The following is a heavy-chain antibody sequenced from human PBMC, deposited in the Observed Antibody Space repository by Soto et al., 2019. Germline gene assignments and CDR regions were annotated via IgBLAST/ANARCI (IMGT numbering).Heavy chain of an antibody. V-gene: IGHV3-49*03. D-gene: IGHD6-19*01. CDR3: TRGNSSGWYPFFIDY. CDR2: IRSKAYGGTT. CDR1: GFTFGDYA. Sequence: GGSLRLSCTASGFTFGDYAMSWFRQAPGKGLEWVGFIRSKAYGGTTEYAASVKGRFTISRDDSKSIAYLQMNSLKTEDTVVYYCTRGNSSGWYPFFIDYWGQGTLVTVSS. J-gene: IGHJ4*02.